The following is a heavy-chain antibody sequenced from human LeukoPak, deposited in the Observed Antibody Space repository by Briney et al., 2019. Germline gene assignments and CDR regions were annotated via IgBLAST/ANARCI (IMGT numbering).Heavy chain of an antibody. V-gene: IGHV3-23*01. Sequence: GGSLRLSCAASGFSFSTNAMSWVRQAPGKGLEGVSAISGSGGSTYYADSVKGRFTISRDNSKNTLYLQMNSLRAEDTAVYYCAKDSLSSYDYVWGSYFDYWGQGTLVTVSS. D-gene: IGHD3-16*01. CDR2: ISGSGGST. CDR1: GFSFSTNA. CDR3: AKDSLSSYDYVWGSYFDY. J-gene: IGHJ4*02.